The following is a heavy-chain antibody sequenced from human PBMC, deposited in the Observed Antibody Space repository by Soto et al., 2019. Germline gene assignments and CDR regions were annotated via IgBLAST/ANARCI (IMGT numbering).Heavy chain of an antibody. V-gene: IGHV3-21*01. CDR3: AREVGEDCSGGSCNWFDP. CDR1: GFTFSSYS. CDR2: ISSSSSYI. J-gene: IGHJ5*02. D-gene: IGHD2-15*01. Sequence: PGGSLRLSCAASGFTFSSYSMNWVRQAPGKGLEWVSSISSSSSYIYYADSVKGRFTISRDNAKNSLYLQMNSLRAEDTAVYYCAREVGEDCSGGSCNWFDPWGQGTLVTVSS.